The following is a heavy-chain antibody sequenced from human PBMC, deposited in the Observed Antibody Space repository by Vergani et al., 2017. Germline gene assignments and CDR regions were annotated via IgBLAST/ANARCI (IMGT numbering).Heavy chain of an antibody. J-gene: IGHJ2*01. CDR3: ARGRGDNWYFDL. Sequence: QVQLQQWGAGVVKPSGTLSLTCAVFGESFSSFYWSWIRQPPGKGLEWIGEINNDGHTNFNPSLECRVTVSRDTAKNQFSLNLMSVTAADTAMYYCARGRGDNWYFDLWGRGTLVTVSS. V-gene: IGHV4-34*02. CDR1: GESFSSFY. D-gene: IGHD3-16*01. CDR2: INNDGHT.